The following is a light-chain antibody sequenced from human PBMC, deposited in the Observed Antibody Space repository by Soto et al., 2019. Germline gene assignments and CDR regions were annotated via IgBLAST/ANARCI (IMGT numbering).Light chain of an antibody. CDR3: QQYYHWPRT. CDR2: GAS. J-gene: IGKJ1*01. CDR1: PSVSSSY. V-gene: IGKV3D-7*01. Sequence: PCERVNLSCRASPSVSSSYLTWYQQKPGQAPRLLIFGASTRATGIPARFSGSGSGTDFNLTITILQSEDFAVYYCQQYYHWPRTFGQGTNVDIK.